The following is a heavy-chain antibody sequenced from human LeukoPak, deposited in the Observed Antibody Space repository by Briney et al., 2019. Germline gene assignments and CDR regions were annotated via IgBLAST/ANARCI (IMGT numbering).Heavy chain of an antibody. D-gene: IGHD6-13*01. CDR2: ISYDGSNK. V-gene: IGHV3-30*03. J-gene: IGHJ1*01. Sequence: PGGSLRLSCAASGFTFSSYSMNWVRQAPGKGLEWVAVISYDGSNKYYADSVKGRFTISRDNSKNTLYLQMNSLRAEDTAVYYCARDGEAAAGSDVYFQHWGRGTLVTVSS. CDR3: ARDGEAAAGSDVYFQH. CDR1: GFTFSSYS.